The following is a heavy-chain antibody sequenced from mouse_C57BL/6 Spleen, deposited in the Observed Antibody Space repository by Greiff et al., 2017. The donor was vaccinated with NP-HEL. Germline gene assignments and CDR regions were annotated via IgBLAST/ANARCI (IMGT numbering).Heavy chain of an antibody. D-gene: IGHD1-1*01. V-gene: IGHV1-55*01. Sequence: QVQLKQPGAELVKPGASVKMSCKASGYTFTSYWITWVKQRPGQGLAWIGDIYPGSGSTNYNEKFKSKATLTVDTSSSTAYMQLSSLTSEDSAVYYCARGPSYYGSTYWYFDVWGTGTTVTVSS. J-gene: IGHJ1*03. CDR2: IYPGSGST. CDR1: GYTFTSYW. CDR3: ARGPSYYGSTYWYFDV.